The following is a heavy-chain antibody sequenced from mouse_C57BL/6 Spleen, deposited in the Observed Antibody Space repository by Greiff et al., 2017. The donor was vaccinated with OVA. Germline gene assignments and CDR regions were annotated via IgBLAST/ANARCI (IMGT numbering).Heavy chain of an antibody. CDR3: ARHRLYALDY. CDR1: GFTFSDYY. CDR2: ISTGGGST. Sequence: EVHLVESGGGLVQPGGSLKLSCAASGFTFSDYYMYWVRQTPGQRLEWVAIISTGGGSTYYTDTVKGRFTISRDNAKNTLYLQMSRLKSEDTAMYYCARHRLYALDYWGQGTSVTVSS. J-gene: IGHJ4*01. V-gene: IGHV5-12*01.